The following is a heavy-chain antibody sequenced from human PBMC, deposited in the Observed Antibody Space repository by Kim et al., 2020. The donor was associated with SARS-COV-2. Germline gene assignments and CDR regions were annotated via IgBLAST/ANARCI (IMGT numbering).Heavy chain of an antibody. J-gene: IGHJ4*02. Sequence: KYSQKFQGRVTLTRDTSACTAYMELSSLRSEDTAVYYCARSHNWNYRFDYWGQGTLVTVSS. D-gene: IGHD1-7*01. V-gene: IGHV1-3*01. CDR3: ARSHNWNYRFDY.